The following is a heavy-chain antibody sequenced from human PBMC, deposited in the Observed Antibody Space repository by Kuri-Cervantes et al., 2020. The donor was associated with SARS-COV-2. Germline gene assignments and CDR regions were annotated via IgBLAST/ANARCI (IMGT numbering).Heavy chain of an antibody. J-gene: IGHJ3*02. CDR2: IKKDGSEK. V-gene: IGHV3-7*01. CDR3: AREILTSPDAFDI. CDR1: GFTFSRHW. Sequence: GESLKISCAASGFTFSRHWMTWVRQAPGQGLAWVANIKKDGSEKTYVDTVKGRFTISRDNAKNSLYLQMNSLRAEDTAVYYCAREILTSPDAFDIWGQGTMVTVSS.